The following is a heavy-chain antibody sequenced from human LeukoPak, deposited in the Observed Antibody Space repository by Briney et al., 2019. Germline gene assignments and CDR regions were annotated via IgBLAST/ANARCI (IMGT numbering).Heavy chain of an antibody. V-gene: IGHV4-39*07. CDR2: INHSGST. CDR3: ARGRGSRYYYYYMDV. J-gene: IGHJ6*03. CDR1: GGSISSSSYY. D-gene: IGHD2-15*01. Sequence: PSETLSLTCTASGGSISSSSYYWGWIRQPPGKGLEWIGEINHSGSTNHNPSLKSRVTISVDTSKNQFSLKLTSVTAADTAIYYCARGRGSRYYYYYMDVWGKGTTVTVSS.